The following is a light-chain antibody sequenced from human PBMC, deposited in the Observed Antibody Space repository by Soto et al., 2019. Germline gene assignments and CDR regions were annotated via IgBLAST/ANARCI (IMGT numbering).Light chain of an antibody. CDR1: SSNIGAGYD. CDR3: QSYDSSLSGYV. Sequence: QSALTQPPSVSGAPGQRVTISCTGSSSNIGAGYDVHWYQQLPGTAPKLLIYDNFNRPSGVPDRFSGSKSGTSASLAIIGLQAEDEADYYCQSYDSSLSGYVFGAGTKVTVL. J-gene: IGLJ1*01. V-gene: IGLV1-40*01. CDR2: DNF.